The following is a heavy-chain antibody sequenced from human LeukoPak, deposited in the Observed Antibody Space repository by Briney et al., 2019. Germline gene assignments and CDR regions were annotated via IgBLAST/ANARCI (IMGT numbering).Heavy chain of an antibody. D-gene: IGHD2-2*01. CDR3: ARDRVTSADDAFDI. Sequence: GGSLRLSCAASGVTFSSYEMNWVRQAPGKGLEWVSYISSISNTYYADSVKGRFTISRDNAKNSLYLQMNRLRAEDTAAYYCARDRVTSADDAFDIWGQGTMVTVSS. J-gene: IGHJ3*02. CDR1: GVTFSSYE. V-gene: IGHV3-48*03. CDR2: ISSISNT.